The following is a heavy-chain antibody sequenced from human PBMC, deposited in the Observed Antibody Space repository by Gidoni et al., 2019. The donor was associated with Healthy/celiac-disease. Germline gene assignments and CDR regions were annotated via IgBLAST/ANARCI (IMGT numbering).Heavy chain of an antibody. Sequence: QVQLVESGGGVVQPGRSLRLSCAASGFTFSSYAMHWVRQAPGKGLEWVAVISYDGSNKFYADSVKGRFTISRDNSKNTLYLQMNSLRAEDTAVYYCGSANYDSSGYFWAFGVDYWGQGTLVTVSS. CDR1: GFTFSSYA. J-gene: IGHJ4*02. D-gene: IGHD3-22*01. CDR3: GSANYDSSGYFWAFGVDY. CDR2: ISYDGSNK. V-gene: IGHV3-30-3*01.